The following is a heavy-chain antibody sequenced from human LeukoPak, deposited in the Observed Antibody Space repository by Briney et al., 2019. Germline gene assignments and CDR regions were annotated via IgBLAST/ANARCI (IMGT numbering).Heavy chain of an antibody. Sequence: ASVKVSCKASGYSFTSYDINWVQQATGQGLAWMGWINPNSGGTNYAQKFQGRVTMTRDTSISTAYMELSRLRSDDTAVYYCARGYIVVVPAASIDYWGQGTLVTVSS. CDR2: INPNSGGT. V-gene: IGHV1-2*02. J-gene: IGHJ4*02. D-gene: IGHD2-2*01. CDR3: ARGYIVVVPAASIDY. CDR1: GYSFTSYD.